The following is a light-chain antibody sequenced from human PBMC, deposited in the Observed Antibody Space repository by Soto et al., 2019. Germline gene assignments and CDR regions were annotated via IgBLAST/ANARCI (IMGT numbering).Light chain of an antibody. J-gene: IGKJ1*01. Sequence: DIQMTQSPSTLSGSVGDRVTITCRASQTISSWLAWYQQKPGKAPKLLIYKASTLKSGVPSRFSGSGSGTEFTLTISSLQPDDFATYYCQQSYSTPRTFGQGTRWIS. CDR3: QQSYSTPRT. V-gene: IGKV1-5*03. CDR1: QTISSW. CDR2: KAS.